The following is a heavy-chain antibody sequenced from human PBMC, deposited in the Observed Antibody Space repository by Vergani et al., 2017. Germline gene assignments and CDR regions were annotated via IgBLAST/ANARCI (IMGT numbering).Heavy chain of an antibody. J-gene: IGHJ4*02. CDR2: IIPIFGTA. Sequence: QVQLVQSGAEVKKPGSSVKVSCKASGGTFSSYAISWVRQAPGQGLEWMGGIIPIFGTANYAQKFQCRVTITADESTSTAYMELSSLRSEDTAVYYCASRGAAAGICFGRDPDVRLDYWGQGTLVTVSS. D-gene: IGHD6-13*01. CDR3: ASRGAAAGICFGRDPDVRLDY. V-gene: IGHV1-69*01. CDR1: GGTFSSYA.